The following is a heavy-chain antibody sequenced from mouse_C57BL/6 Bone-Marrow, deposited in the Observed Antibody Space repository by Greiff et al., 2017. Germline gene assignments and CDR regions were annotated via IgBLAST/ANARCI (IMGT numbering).Heavy chain of an antibody. CDR1: GFNFSSYT. J-gene: IGHJ2*01. CDR3: ARGVTRGYFDY. D-gene: IGHD2-3*01. Sequence: EVKLVESGGGLVKPGGSLKLSCAASGFNFSSYTMSWVRQTPEKRLEWVATISGGGGNTYYPDSVKGRFTISRDNAKNTLYLQMSSLRSEDTAFYYAARGVTRGYFDYWGQGTTLTVSS. V-gene: IGHV5-9*01. CDR2: ISGGGGNT.